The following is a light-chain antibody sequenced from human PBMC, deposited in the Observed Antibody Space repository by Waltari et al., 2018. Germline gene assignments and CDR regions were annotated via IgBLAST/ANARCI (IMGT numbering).Light chain of an antibody. J-gene: IGLJ1*01. CDR3: LLFYGGAYV. V-gene: IGLV7-43*01. CDR1: TGAVTSGSF. Sequence: QTVVTQEPSLTVSPGGTVTLTCASSTGAVTSGSFPTWFQQRPGQPPRSLIYSANNNPARPPARFSGSLIGGKAALTLSGVQPEDEAEYYCLLFYGGAYVFGTGTKLTVL. CDR2: SAN.